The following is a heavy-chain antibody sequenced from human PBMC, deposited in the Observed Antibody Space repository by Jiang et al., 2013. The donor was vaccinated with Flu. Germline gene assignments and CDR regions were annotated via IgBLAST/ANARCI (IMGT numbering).Heavy chain of an antibody. CDR3: ARDRAVTSYYYGMDV. CDR2: ISYDGSNK. V-gene: IGHV3-30-3*01. D-gene: IGHD1-26*01. J-gene: IGHJ6*02. CDR1: GFTFSSYA. Sequence: QLLESGGGVVQPGRSLRLSCAASGFTFSSYAMHWVRQAPGKGLEWVAVISYDGSNKYYADSVKGRFTISRDNSKNTLYLQMNSLRAEDTAVYYCARDRAVTSYYYGMDVWGQGTTVTVSS.